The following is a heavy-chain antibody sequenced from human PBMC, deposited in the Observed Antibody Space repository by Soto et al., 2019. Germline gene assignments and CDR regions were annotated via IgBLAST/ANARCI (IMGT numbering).Heavy chain of an antibody. CDR3: ARMWGYCSSTSCQNWFDP. V-gene: IGHV4-39*01. CDR2: IYYSGST. CDR1: GGSISSSSYY. D-gene: IGHD2-2*01. J-gene: IGHJ5*02. Sequence: SETLSLTCTVSGGSISSSSYYWGWIRQPPGKGLEWIGSIYYSGSTYYNPSLKSRVTISVDTSKNQFSLKLSSVTAADTAVCYCARMWGYCSSTSCQNWFDPWGQGTLVTVSS.